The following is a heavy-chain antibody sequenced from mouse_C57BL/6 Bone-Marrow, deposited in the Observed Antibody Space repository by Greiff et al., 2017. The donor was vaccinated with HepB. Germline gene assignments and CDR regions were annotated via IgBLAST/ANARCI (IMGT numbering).Heavy chain of an antibody. V-gene: IGHV1-72*01. D-gene: IGHD1-1*01. CDR2: IDPPSGGT. J-gene: IGHJ1*03. CDR3: AREGYYGSSFTWYFDV. Sequence: QVQLQQPGAELVKPGASVKLSCKASGYTFTSYWMHWVKQRPGRGLEWLGRIDPPSGGTKYNAKFKSKATLTVAKPSSTAYMQLSSLTSEDSAVYYCAREGYYGSSFTWYFDVWGTGTTVTVSS. CDR1: GYTFTSYW.